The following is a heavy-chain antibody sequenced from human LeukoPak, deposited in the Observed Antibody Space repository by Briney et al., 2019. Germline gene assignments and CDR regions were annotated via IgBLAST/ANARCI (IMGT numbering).Heavy chain of an antibody. J-gene: IGHJ4*02. Sequence: GGSLRLSCAASGFTFSSYSMNWVRQAPGKGLEWVSSISSSSYIYYADSVKGRFTISRDNAKNSLYLQMNSLRAEDTAVYYCASGSSSWYVDYWGQGTLVTVSS. CDR1: GFTFSSYS. D-gene: IGHD6-13*01. V-gene: IGHV3-21*01. CDR2: ISSSSYI. CDR3: ASGSSSWYVDY.